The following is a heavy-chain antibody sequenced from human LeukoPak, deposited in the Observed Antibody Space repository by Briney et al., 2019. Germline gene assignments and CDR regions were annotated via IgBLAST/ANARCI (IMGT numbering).Heavy chain of an antibody. Sequence: GGSLRLSCAASGFTLSSYWMHWVRQPLGKGPVWVSRINPDGTTTNYADSVKGRFTISRDNAKNTLYLQMNSLTVEDTALYYCVRIATVTTPDYWGQGTLVTVSS. CDR1: GFTLSSYW. CDR3: VRIATVTTPDY. D-gene: IGHD4-17*01. J-gene: IGHJ4*02. V-gene: IGHV3-74*01. CDR2: INPDGTTT.